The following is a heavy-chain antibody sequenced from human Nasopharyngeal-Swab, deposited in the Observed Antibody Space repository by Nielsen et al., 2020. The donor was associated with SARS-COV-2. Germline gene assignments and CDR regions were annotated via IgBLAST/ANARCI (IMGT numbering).Heavy chain of an antibody. V-gene: IGHV3-15*01. CDR2: IKSKTDGGTT. CDR1: GFTFSNAW. CDR3: TTEIVVVAANAFDI. D-gene: IGHD3-22*01. Sequence: GESLKISCAASGFTFSNAWMSWVRQAPGKGLEWVGRIKSKTDGGTTDYAAPVKGRFTISRDDPKNTLYLQMNSLKTEDTAVYYCTTEIVVVAANAFDIWGQGTMVTVSS. J-gene: IGHJ3*02.